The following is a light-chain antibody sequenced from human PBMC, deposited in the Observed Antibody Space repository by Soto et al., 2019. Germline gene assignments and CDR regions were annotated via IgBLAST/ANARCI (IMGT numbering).Light chain of an antibody. CDR1: SSDVGSYNL. J-gene: IGLJ3*02. CDR2: EVT. CDR3: CSYAGSSLLV. V-gene: IGLV2-23*02. Sequence: QSALTQPASVSGSPGQSITISCTGTSSDVGSYNLVSWYQHLPGKAPKLIIYEVTERPSGISSRFSGSKSGNTASLTISGLQGEDEAYCYCCSYAGSSLLVFGGGTQLTVL.